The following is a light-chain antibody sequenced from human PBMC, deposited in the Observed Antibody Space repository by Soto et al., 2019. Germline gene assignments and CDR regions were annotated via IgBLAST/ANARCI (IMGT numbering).Light chain of an antibody. Sequence: EIMLTQSPATLSLSPGERATLSCRASQSVSSYLAWYQQKPGQAPRLLIYDASTRATRIPARFTGRVSGTDFTLTSGSLEPKGVAVYYCQLGLDWPPLTFGGGNKVEIK. J-gene: IGKJ4*01. CDR2: DAS. CDR1: QSVSSY. V-gene: IGKV3-11*01. CDR3: QLGLDWPPLT.